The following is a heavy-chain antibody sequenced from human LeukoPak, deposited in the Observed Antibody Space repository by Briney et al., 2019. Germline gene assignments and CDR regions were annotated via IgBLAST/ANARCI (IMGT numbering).Heavy chain of an antibody. Sequence: GASVKASCKASGYTFTGYYMHWVRQAPGQGLEWMGWINPNSGDTNYAQKLQGRVTMTRDTSISTAYMELSRLKSDDTAVYYCAASYDFWGGYLNHDYWGQGTLVTVSS. V-gene: IGHV1-2*02. CDR3: AASYDFWGGYLNHDY. J-gene: IGHJ4*02. CDR2: INPNSGDT. CDR1: GYTFTGYY. D-gene: IGHD3-3*01.